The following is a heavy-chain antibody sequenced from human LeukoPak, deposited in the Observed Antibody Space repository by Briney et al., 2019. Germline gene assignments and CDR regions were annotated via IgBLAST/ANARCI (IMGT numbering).Heavy chain of an antibody. CDR3: ARHLSSSGVNLWYFDL. CDR1: GGSISSGDYY. V-gene: IGHV4-30-4*01. D-gene: IGHD6-19*01. J-gene: IGHJ2*01. Sequence: PSQTLSLTCTVSGGSISSGDYYWSWIRQPPGKGLEWIGYIYYSGSTYYNPSLKSRVTISVDTSKNQFSLKLSSVTAADTAVYYCARHLSSSGVNLWYFDLWGRGTLVTVSS. CDR2: IYYSGST.